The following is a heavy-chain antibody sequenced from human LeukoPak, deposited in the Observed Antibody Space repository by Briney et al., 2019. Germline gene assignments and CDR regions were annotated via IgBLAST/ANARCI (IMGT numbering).Heavy chain of an antibody. CDR2: LYSGGST. CDR3: AKATYGNFDY. Sequence: PGGSLRLSCAVSGFTFSSYVMSWVRQAPGKGLEWVSVLYSGGSTDYADSVKGRFIISGDNSKNTLYLQMNSLRAEDTAVYYCAKATYGNFDYWGQGTLVTVSS. CDR1: GFTFSSYV. V-gene: IGHV3-53*01. J-gene: IGHJ4*02. D-gene: IGHD4-17*01.